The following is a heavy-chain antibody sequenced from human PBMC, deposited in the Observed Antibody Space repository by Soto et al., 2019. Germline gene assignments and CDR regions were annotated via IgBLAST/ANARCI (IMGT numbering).Heavy chain of an antibody. CDR1: GVSFRGYY. D-gene: IGHD3-22*01. CDR3: ARAGDNSGYNDY. J-gene: IGHJ4*02. V-gene: IGHV4-34*01. CDR2: VNHRGTT. Sequence: SETLSLTCAVYGVSFRGYYWTWARQPPGKGLEWVGEVNHRGTTNYNPSLKSRVTISVDTSKNQFSLKLNSVTAADTAVYYCARAGDNSGYNDYWGQGALVTVSS.